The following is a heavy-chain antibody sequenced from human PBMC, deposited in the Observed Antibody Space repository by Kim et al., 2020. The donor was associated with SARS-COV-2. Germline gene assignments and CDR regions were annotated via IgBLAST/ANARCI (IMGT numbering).Heavy chain of an antibody. Sequence: SHTLSLTFSISGDSVSSNSAAWNWIRQSPSRGLEWLGRTYYRSKWYNDYAVSVKSRITINPDTSKNQFSLQLNSVTPEDTAVYYCARAELYSYGPFDYWGQGTLVTVSS. CDR2: TYYRSKWYN. J-gene: IGHJ4*02. CDR3: ARAELYSYGPFDY. D-gene: IGHD5-18*01. V-gene: IGHV6-1*01. CDR1: GDSVSSNSAA.